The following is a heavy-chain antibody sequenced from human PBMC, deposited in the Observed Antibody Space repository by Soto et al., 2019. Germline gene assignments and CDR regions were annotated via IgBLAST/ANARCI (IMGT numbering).Heavy chain of an antibody. V-gene: IGHV3-48*02. J-gene: IGHJ4*02. D-gene: IGHD3-9*01. CDR2: ISSGSKTI. CDR3: AREDILGVRSFDY. Sequence: GSLRLCCSAAGFTFSGYSVNWVRQAPGKGLEWVSYISSGSKTIYYAESVKGRFTVSRDNARNSQYLQMNSLREEDTAVYYCAREDILGVRSFDYWGQGTLVTVSS. CDR1: GFTFSGYS.